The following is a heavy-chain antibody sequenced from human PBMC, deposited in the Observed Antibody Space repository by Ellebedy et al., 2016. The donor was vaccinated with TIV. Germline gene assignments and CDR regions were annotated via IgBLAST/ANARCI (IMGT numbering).Heavy chain of an antibody. CDR3: AKDKSPTGHYFGYFDN. V-gene: IGHV3-23*01. J-gene: IGHJ4*02. Sequence: GESLKISXVASGFTFGSYTMSWVRQAPGKGLEWVSSISSYSGSTYYADSVKGRFTISRDNSKDTLYLQANSLRVDDTALYYCAKDKSPTGHYFGYFDNWGQGTLVTVSS. D-gene: IGHD2-8*02. CDR2: ISSYSGST. CDR1: GFTFGSYT.